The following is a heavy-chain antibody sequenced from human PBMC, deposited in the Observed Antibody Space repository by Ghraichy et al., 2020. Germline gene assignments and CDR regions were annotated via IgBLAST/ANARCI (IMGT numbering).Heavy chain of an antibody. V-gene: IGHV1-3*01. CDR2: INAGNGNT. CDR3: ARDSPTIFGVVIKASYYYYGMDV. CDR1: GYTFTSYA. J-gene: IGHJ6*02. D-gene: IGHD3-3*01. Sequence: ASVKVSCKASGYTFTSYAMHWVRQAPGQRLEWMGWINAGNGNTKYSQKFQGRVTITRDTSASTAYMELSSLRSEDTAVYYCARDSPTIFGVVIKASYYYYGMDVWGQGTTVTVSS.